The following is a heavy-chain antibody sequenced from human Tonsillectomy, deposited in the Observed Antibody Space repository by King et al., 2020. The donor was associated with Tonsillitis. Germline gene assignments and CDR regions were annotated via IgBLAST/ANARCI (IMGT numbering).Heavy chain of an antibody. CDR3: AGDVGDDAFDI. CDR2: ITSFTST. Sequence: VQLVESGGGLVQPGGSLRLSCVASGFTFSNYALSWVRLAPGKGLEWVSAITSFTSTYYADSVQGRFTISRDNSQNTLYLQMESLRAEDTAMYFCAGDVGDDAFDIWGQGTMVTVSS. D-gene: IGHD3-10*01. V-gene: IGHV3-23*04. CDR1: GFTFSNYA. J-gene: IGHJ3*02.